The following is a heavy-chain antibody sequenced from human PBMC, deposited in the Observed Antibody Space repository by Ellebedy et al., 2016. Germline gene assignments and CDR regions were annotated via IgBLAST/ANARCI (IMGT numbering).Heavy chain of an antibody. Sequence: GESLKIPXVASGFTFRNFFMSWVRQAPGGGLEWISTISGDGDTTFSADSVKGRFTISRDNSRYTLYLQMDSLTAADTAVYYCYYGHYSGFWGQGTLVTVSS. V-gene: IGHV3-23*01. CDR2: ISGDGDTT. D-gene: IGHD4-17*01. CDR1: GFTFRNFF. CDR3: YYGHYSGF. J-gene: IGHJ4*02.